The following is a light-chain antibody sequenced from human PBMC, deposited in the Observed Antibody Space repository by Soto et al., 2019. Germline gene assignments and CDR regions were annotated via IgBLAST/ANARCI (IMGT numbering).Light chain of an antibody. CDR2: WAS. Sequence: DMVMTPSPGYLAESLVERATINCKSSQSVLYTSNNKNYLAWYRQRPGQPPKLLLYWASTRASGVPDRFSGSGSGTDFTLTISSLQAEDVAVYYCQQYDTTPITFGQGTRLEIK. CDR3: QQYDTTPIT. V-gene: IGKV4-1*01. CDR1: QSVLYTSNNKNY. J-gene: IGKJ5*01.